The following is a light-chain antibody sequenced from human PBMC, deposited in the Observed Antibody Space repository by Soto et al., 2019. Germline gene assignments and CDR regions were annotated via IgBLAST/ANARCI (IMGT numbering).Light chain of an antibody. V-gene: IGKV1-39*01. J-gene: IGKJ1*01. CDR2: TAS. CDR1: ERISDY. CDR3: QQTNTAPWT. Sequence: DIQMTQSPSSLSASVGDRVTISCRASERISDYLAWYQQKPGKAPKLLINTASSLRSGVPSRFSGSGSGTDFTLTIDSLQPEDFATYFCQQTNTAPWTFGLGTKVDIK.